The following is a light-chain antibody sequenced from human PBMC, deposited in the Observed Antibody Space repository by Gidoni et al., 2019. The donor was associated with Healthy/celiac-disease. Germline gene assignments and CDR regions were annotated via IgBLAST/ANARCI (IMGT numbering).Light chain of an antibody. V-gene: IGKV1-39*01. J-gene: IGKJ3*01. CDR3: QKSYSTPFT. CDR1: QSISSY. CDR2: AAS. Sequence: DIQMTQSPSSLSASVGDRVTITCRASQSISSYLNWYQQKPGKAPKLLIYAASSLQSGVPSRFSGSGSGTDFTLNISSLQPEDFATYYCQKSYSTPFTFGPXTKVDIK.